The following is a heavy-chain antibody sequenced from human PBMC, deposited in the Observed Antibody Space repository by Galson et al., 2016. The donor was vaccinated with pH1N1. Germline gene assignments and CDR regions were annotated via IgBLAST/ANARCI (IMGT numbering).Heavy chain of an antibody. Sequence: SLRLSCAASGFTFSSYAMSWVRQAPGKGLEWVSAISGSGGYTYFADSVKGRFTISRDNSKNTLYLQMHSLRAEDTATYYCAKVTDVCTVTRCFPYGMHAWGQGTTVTVSS. V-gene: IGHV3-23*01. D-gene: IGHD2-2*01. CDR2: ISGSGGYT. CDR3: AKVTDVCTVTRCFPYGMHA. CDR1: GFTFSSYA. J-gene: IGHJ6*02.